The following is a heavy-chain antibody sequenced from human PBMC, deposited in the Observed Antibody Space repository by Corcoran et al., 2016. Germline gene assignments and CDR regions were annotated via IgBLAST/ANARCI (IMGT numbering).Heavy chain of an antibody. CDR3: ARGDNWNYAVDY. CDR2: INHSGST. V-gene: IGHV4-34*01. Sequence: QVQLQQWGAGLLKPSETLSLTCAVYGGSFSGYYWSWIRQPPGKGLEWIGEINHSGSTNYNPSLKSRVTISVDTSKNQFSLNLSSVTAADTAVDYCARGDNWNYAVDYWGQGTLVTVSS. D-gene: IGHD1-7*01. CDR1: GGSFSGYY. J-gene: IGHJ4*02.